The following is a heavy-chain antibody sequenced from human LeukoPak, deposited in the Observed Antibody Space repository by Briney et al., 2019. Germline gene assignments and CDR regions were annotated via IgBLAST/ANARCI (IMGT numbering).Heavy chain of an antibody. D-gene: IGHD6-19*01. CDR3: AREKRVADPFDY. CDR2: IIPIFGTA. Sequence: EASVKVSCKASGGTFSSYAISWVRQAPGQGLEWMGRIIPIFGTANYAQKFQGRVTITTDESTSTAYMELSSLRSEDTAVYYCAREKRVADPFDYWGQGTLVAVSS. V-gene: IGHV1-69*05. CDR1: GGTFSSYA. J-gene: IGHJ4*02.